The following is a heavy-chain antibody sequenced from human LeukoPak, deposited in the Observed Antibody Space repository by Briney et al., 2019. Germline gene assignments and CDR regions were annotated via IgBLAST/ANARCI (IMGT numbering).Heavy chain of an antibody. D-gene: IGHD6-19*01. Sequence: SETLSLTCTVSGGSISSSSYYWGWIRQPPGKGLEWIGSIHYSGSTYYNPSLKSRVTISVDTSKNQFSLKLSSVTAADTAVYYCATVSTVAHGGYNWFDPWGQGTLVTVSS. J-gene: IGHJ5*02. CDR2: IHYSGST. V-gene: IGHV4-39*07. CDR3: ATVSTVAHGGYNWFDP. CDR1: GGSISSSSYY.